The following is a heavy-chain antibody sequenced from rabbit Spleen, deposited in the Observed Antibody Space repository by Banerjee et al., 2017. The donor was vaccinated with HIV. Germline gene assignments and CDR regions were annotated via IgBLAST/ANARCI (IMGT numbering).Heavy chain of an antibody. CDR2: TVGGRSTFT. D-gene: IGHD1-1*01. CDR3: ARDTATSFSTYGMDL. J-gene: IGHJ6*01. Sequence: QEQLEESGGGLVKPEGSLTLTCKASGVSFNDKDVMCWVRQAPGKGLEWIACTVGGRSTFTYYASWAKGRFTISKASSTTVTLQMTSLTAADTATYFCARDTATSFSTYGMDLWGQGTLVTVS. CDR1: GVSFNDKDV. V-gene: IGHV1S45*01.